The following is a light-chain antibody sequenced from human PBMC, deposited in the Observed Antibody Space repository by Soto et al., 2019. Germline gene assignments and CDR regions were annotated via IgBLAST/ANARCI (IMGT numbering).Light chain of an antibody. J-gene: IGLJ1*01. CDR3: SSCTSGSTYV. Sequence: QSALTQPASVSGSPGQSITISCTGTSSDVGGYNYVSWYQQYPGKAPKLLIYEVTNRLSGVSNRFSGSKSGNTDSLTISGLQAEDEADYYCSSCTSGSTYVFGTGTSSPS. CDR1: SSDVGGYNY. CDR2: EVT. V-gene: IGLV2-14*01.